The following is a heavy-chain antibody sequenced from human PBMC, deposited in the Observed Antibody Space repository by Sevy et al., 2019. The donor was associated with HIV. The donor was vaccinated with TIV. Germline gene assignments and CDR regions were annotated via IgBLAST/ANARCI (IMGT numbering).Heavy chain of an antibody. CDR1: GFTFSRYW. V-gene: IGHV3-74*01. CDR2: INTHGTNT. Sequence: GGSLRLSCAASGFTFSRYWMHWVRHAPGKGLVWVSRINTHGTNTTYADYVKGRFTISRDNAKNTVSLQMNSLRADDTGVYYCAREGVDFWSGHVDFDYGMDVWGQGTTVTVSS. D-gene: IGHD3-3*01. CDR3: AREGVDFWSGHVDFDYGMDV. J-gene: IGHJ6*02.